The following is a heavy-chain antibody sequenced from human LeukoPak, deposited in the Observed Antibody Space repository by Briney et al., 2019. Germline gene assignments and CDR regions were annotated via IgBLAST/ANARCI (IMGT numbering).Heavy chain of an antibody. V-gene: IGHV6-1*01. CDR3: ARLRPSSGYYSDAFDI. Sequence: SQTLSLTCAISGDSVSSKSASWNWIRQSPSRGLEWLGRTYSRSKWFNDYAVSVKSRITINPDTPKNQFSLKLSSVTAADTAVYYCARLRPSSGYYSDAFDIWGQGTMVTVSS. D-gene: IGHD3-22*01. CDR2: TYSRSKWFN. J-gene: IGHJ3*02. CDR1: GDSVSSKSAS.